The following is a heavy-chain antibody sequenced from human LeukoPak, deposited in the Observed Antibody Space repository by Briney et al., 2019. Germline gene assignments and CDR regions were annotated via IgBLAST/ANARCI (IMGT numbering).Heavy chain of an antibody. J-gene: IGHJ6*02. Sequence: GGSLRLSCAASGLIFSKSWMSWVRQAPGKGLEWVANMNADGSQKDYVDSVKGRFTISRDNARNSLFLQMSSLRAEDTAVYYCATYTHWVAGDVWGQGTTVTVSS. CDR1: GLIFSKSW. CDR3: ATYTHWVAGDV. CDR2: MNADGSQK. D-gene: IGHD3-16*01. V-gene: IGHV3-7*01.